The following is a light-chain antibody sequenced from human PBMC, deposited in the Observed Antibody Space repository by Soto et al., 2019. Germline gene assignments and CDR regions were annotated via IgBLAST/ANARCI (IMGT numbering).Light chain of an antibody. V-gene: IGKV1-27*01. CDR2: AAS. CDR3: QKYTNVPT. CDR1: QGISNY. J-gene: IGKJ4*01. Sequence: DIQMTQSPSSLSASVGDRVTITCRARQGISNYLAWYQQIPGKVPKLLISAASTLQSGVPSRFSGSGSGTDFTLNISILQPDDVATYYCQKYTNVPTFGGGTKVEI.